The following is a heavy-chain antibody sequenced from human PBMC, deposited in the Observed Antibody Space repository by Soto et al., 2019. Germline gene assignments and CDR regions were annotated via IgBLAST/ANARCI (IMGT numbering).Heavy chain of an antibody. J-gene: IGHJ5*02. D-gene: IGHD2-21*01. CDR1: GGSISSGGYY. CDR3: ARELISELWGNWFDP. V-gene: IGHV4-31*03. CDR2: IYYSGST. Sequence: SETLSLTCTVSGGSISSGGYYWSWIRQHPGRGLEWIGYIYYSGSTYYNPSLKSRVTISVDTSKNQFSLKLSSVTAADTAVYYCARELISELWGNWFDPWGQGTLVTVSS.